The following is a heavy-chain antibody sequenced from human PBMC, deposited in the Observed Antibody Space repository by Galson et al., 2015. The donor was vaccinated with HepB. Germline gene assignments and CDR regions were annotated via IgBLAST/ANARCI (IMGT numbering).Heavy chain of an antibody. D-gene: IGHD1-26*01. CDR1: GFTFSSYN. CDR3: ARGEESFDY. Sequence: SLRLSCAASGFTFSSYNMNWVRQAPGKGLEWVPSISIISSYIYYADSVKGRFTISRDNAKNSLYLQMNSLRAEDTAVYYCARGEESFDYWGQGTLVTVSS. J-gene: IGHJ4*02. CDR2: ISIISSYI. V-gene: IGHV3-21*01.